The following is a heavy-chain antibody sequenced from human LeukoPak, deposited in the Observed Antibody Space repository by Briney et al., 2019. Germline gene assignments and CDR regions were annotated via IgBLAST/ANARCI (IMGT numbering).Heavy chain of an antibody. CDR1: GFTFSSYW. CDR3: ARVQWELRGVRSYFEY. V-gene: IGHV3-7*01. Sequence: WGCLRLSCVVSGFTFSSYWMSWVRQAPGKGLEWVANIKQDGSEKYYVDSVKGRFTMSRDNAKNSLYLQMNSLRAEDTAVYYCARVQWELRGVRSYFEYWGQGALVTVSS. J-gene: IGHJ4*02. D-gene: IGHD1-26*01. CDR2: IKQDGSEK.